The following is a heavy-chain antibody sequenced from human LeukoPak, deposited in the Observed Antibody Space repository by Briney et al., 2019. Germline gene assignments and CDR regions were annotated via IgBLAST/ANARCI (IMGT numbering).Heavy chain of an antibody. V-gene: IGHV4-59*05. CDR2: IYYSGST. D-gene: IGHD3-22*01. CDR3: ASRGITTGDY. Sequence: ESLKISCAASGFTFSSYSMNWVRQPPGKGLEWIGGIYYSGSTYYNPSLKSRVTISVDTSKNQFSLKLSSVTAADTAVYYCASRGITTGDYWGQGTLVTVSS. J-gene: IGHJ4*02. CDR1: GFTFSSYSMN.